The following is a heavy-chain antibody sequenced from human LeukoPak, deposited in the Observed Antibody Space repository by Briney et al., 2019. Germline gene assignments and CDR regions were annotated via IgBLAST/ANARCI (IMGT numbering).Heavy chain of an antibody. CDR3: ARDRASARGFDY. CDR1: GGHISPYY. CDR2: IYYRGTT. D-gene: IGHD2-15*01. Sequence: SETLSLPCSVSGGHISPYYWRWIRQPPGKGLEWVGYIYYRGTTNYHPSLQSRVTLSVATSKYQISLHQSSVTAADTALYYCARDRASARGFDYWGQRTLVTVSS. V-gene: IGHV4-59*12. J-gene: IGHJ4*02.